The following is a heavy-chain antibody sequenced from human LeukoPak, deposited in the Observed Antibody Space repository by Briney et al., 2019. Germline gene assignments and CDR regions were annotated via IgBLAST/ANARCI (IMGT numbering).Heavy chain of an antibody. Sequence: GGSLRLSCAASGFTFSSYEMNWVRQAPGKGLEWVSYISSSSSYIYYADSVKGRFTISRDNAKNSLYLQMNSLRAEDTAVYYCATGQDYYDSSLGPWGQGTLVTVSS. CDR3: ATGQDYYDSSLGP. V-gene: IGHV3-21*05. CDR2: ISSSSSYI. CDR1: GFTFSSYE. J-gene: IGHJ5*02. D-gene: IGHD3-22*01.